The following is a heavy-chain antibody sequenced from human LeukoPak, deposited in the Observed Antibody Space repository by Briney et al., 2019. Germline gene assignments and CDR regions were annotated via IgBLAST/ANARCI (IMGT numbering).Heavy chain of an antibody. CDR2: ISYDGSNK. J-gene: IGHJ4*02. Sequence: PGGSLRLSCAASGFTFSSYAMHWVRQAPGKGLEWVAVISYDGSNKYYADSVKGRFTISRDNSKNTLYLQMNSLRAEDTAVYYCARAVRPQLDYSGQGTLVTVSS. CDR3: ARAVRPQLDY. D-gene: IGHD1-1*01. CDR1: GFTFSSYA. V-gene: IGHV3-30-3*01.